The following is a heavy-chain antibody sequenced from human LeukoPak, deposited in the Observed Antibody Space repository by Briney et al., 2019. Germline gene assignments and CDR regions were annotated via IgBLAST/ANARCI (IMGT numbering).Heavy chain of an antibody. J-gene: IGHJ4*01. Sequence: GGSLRLSCAASGFTFSSYAMSWVRQAPGKGLEWVSASSGIGGGTYYADSVKGRFTMSRDNSKNRRYLQINSLRAEVTAVYYCAKGFVRPFDYCGHGTLVTVSS. V-gene: IGHV3-23*01. CDR2: SSGIGGGT. CDR3: AKGFVRPFDY. CDR1: GFTFSSYA.